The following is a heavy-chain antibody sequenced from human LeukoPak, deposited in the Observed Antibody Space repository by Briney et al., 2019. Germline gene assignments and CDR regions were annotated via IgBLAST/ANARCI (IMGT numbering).Heavy chain of an antibody. Sequence: ASVKVSCKASGYTFTGYYMHWVRQAPGQGLEWMGWINPNSGGTNCAQKFQGRVTMTRDTSISTASMELSRLRSDDTAVYFCARVRRPGRFDYWGQGTLVTVSS. V-gene: IGHV1-2*02. CDR3: ARVRRPGRFDY. D-gene: IGHD3-10*01. J-gene: IGHJ4*02. CDR2: INPNSGGT. CDR1: GYTFTGYY.